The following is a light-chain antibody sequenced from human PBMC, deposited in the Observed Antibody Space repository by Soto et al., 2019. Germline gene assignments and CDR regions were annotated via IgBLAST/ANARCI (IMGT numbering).Light chain of an antibody. V-gene: IGLV2-14*03. CDR2: DVS. J-gene: IGLJ1*01. Sequence: LTQPASVSGSPGQSITISCTGTSSDVGDYYVSWYQQHPGKAPKLMIYDVSNRPSGVSNRFSGSKSGNTASLTISGLQAEDEADYYCSSYASSSTLYVFGTGTKVTVL. CDR3: SSYASSSTLYV. CDR1: SSDVGDYY.